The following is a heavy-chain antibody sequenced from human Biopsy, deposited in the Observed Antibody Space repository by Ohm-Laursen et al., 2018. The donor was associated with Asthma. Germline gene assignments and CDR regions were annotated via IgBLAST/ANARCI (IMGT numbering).Heavy chain of an antibody. V-gene: IGHV4-39*01. CDR1: GGSMSSSSYY. CDR3: ARHWDWGSFFDY. Sequence: SQTLSLTCPVSGGSMSSSSYYWGWIRQPPGKGLEWMGSIFYTGTAYHNPSLKSRVTISVDTSNNHFPLKRSSVTAADTAVYYCARHWDWGSFFDYWGQGTPVTVSS. D-gene: IGHD7-27*01. J-gene: IGHJ4*02. CDR2: IFYTGTA.